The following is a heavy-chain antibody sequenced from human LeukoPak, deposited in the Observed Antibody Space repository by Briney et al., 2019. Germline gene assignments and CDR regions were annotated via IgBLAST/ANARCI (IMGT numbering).Heavy chain of an antibody. Sequence: ASVKVSCKASGYTFTGYYMHWVRQAPGQGLEWMGWINPNSGGTNYAQKFQGRVTMTRDTSISTAYMELSRLRSDDTTVYYCARDRLNSGYYYGSGRKAFDYWGQGTLVTVSS. CDR1: GYTFTGYY. J-gene: IGHJ4*02. V-gene: IGHV1-2*02. D-gene: IGHD3-10*01. CDR2: INPNSGGT. CDR3: ARDRLNSGYYYGSGRKAFDY.